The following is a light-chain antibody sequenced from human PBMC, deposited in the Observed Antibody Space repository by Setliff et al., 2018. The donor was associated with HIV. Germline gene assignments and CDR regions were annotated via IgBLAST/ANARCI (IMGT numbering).Light chain of an antibody. Sequence: QSALTQPASVSGSPGQSITISCTGTNSDVGGYNYVSWYQQHPGKAPKLLIYDVSDRPSGISRRFSGSKSGKTASLTISGLQAEDEADYYCKSYTGSSPLYVFGTGTKVTVL. CDR1: NSDVGGYNY. CDR2: DVS. CDR3: KSYTGSSPLYV. V-gene: IGLV2-14*03. J-gene: IGLJ1*01.